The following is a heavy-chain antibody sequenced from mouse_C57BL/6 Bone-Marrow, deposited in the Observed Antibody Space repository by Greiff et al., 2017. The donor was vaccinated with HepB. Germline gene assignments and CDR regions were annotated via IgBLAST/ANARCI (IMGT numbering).Heavy chain of an antibody. Sequence: EVQLQQSGAELVRPGASVKLSCTASGFNIKDDYMHWVKQRPEQGLEWIGWIDPENGDTEYASKLQGKATITADTSSNKAYLRLSSLTSEDTAVYYCTTWIYYYVSSYGFAYWGQGTLVTVSA. CDR1: GFNIKDDY. J-gene: IGHJ3*01. CDR3: TTWIYYYVSSYGFAY. V-gene: IGHV14-4*01. D-gene: IGHD1-1*01. CDR2: IDPENGDT.